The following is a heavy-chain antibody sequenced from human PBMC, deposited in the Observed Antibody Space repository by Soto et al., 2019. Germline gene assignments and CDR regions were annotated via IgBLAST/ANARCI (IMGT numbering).Heavy chain of an antibody. V-gene: IGHV3-33*01. CDR1: GFTFSSYG. J-gene: IGHJ4*02. D-gene: IGHD3-3*01. CDR2: IWYDGSNK. CDR3: ARGDFWSGYRVDY. Sequence: GSLRLSCAASGFTFSSYGMHWVRQAPGKGLEWVAVIWYDGSNKYYADSVKGRFTISRDNSKNTLYLQMSSLRAEDTAVYYCARGDFWSGYRVDYWGQGTLVTVSS.